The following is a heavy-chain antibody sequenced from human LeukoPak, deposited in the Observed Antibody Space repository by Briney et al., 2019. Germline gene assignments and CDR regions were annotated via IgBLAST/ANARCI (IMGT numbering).Heavy chain of an antibody. CDR1: GFTFSSHW. CDR3: ARAYVTGGHGYLGV. D-gene: IGHD7-27*01. J-gene: IGHJ2*01. V-gene: IGHV3-7*04. Sequence: PGGSLRLSSAASGFTFSSHWMFWVGQAPGKGLEWVANIKQDGSEKQYVDSVKGRFTISRDNAENSVYLQMNSLRAEDTAVYYCARAYVTGGHGYLGVWGRGTLVTVSS. CDR2: IKQDGSEK.